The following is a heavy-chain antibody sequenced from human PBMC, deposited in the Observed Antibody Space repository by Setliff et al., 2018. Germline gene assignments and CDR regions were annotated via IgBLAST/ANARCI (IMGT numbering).Heavy chain of an antibody. Sequence: SETLSLTCTVSGGSISSGTYFWNWIRQHPGKGLEWIGYIYYSENTYSNPSLKSRLTMSINTSKKQFSLTMNSMTAADTAVYYCARGDYFSYYMDVWGKGTTVTVSS. J-gene: IGHJ6*03. CDR1: GGSISSGTYF. V-gene: IGHV4-31*03. CDR3: ARGDYFSYYMDV. CDR2: IYYSENT.